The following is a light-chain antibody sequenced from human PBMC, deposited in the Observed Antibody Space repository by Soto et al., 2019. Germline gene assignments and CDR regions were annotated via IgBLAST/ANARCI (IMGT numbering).Light chain of an antibody. J-gene: IGLJ1*01. CDR2: DVS. Sequence: QSALTQPASVSGSPGQSITISCTGTSSDVGGYNYVSWYQQHPGKAPKLMIYDVSTRPSGVSNRFSGSKSGNTASLTISGLQAEDEDDYYCSSYTSSSNYVFGTGTKLTVL. CDR3: SSYTSSSNYV. CDR1: SSDVGGYNY. V-gene: IGLV2-14*01.